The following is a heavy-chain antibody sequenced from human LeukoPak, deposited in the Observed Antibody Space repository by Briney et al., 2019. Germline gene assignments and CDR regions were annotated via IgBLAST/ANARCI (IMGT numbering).Heavy chain of an antibody. V-gene: IGHV3-48*02. CDR3: ARGGPSPDY. D-gene: IGHD3-16*01. Sequence: PGGSLRLSCTASGFTFSSYGMNWVRQAPGKGLKWVSYISSSSSAINYADSVKGRFTISRDNAKNSLFLQINSLRDDDTAVYYCARGGPSPDYWGQGTLVTVSS. CDR1: GFTFSSYG. CDR2: ISSSSSAI. J-gene: IGHJ4*02.